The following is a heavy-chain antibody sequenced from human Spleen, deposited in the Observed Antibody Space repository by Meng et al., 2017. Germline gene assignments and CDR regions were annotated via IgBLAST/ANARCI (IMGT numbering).Heavy chain of an antibody. CDR1: GGSISSYY. J-gene: IGHJ4*02. Sequence: SETLSLTCTVSGGSISSYYWGWIRQPPGKGLEWIGSIYYSGSTYYNPSLKSRVTISVDTSKNQFSLKLSSVTAADTAVYYCAREVWFGELTYDYWGQGTLVTVSS. V-gene: IGHV4-39*07. CDR2: IYYSGST. CDR3: AREVWFGELTYDY. D-gene: IGHD3-10*01.